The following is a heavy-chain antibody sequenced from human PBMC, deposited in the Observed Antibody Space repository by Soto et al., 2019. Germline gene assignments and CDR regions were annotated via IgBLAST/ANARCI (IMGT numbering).Heavy chain of an antibody. D-gene: IGHD6-6*01. Sequence: GESLKISCTGSGYSFTSYWIGWVRQMPGKGLEWMGIIYPGDSDTRYSPSFQGQVTISADKSISTAYLQWSSLKASDTAMYYCARQDTDLYSSSLASAFDIWGQGTMVTVSS. J-gene: IGHJ3*02. V-gene: IGHV5-51*01. CDR2: IYPGDSDT. CDR3: ARQDTDLYSSSLASAFDI. CDR1: GYSFTSYW.